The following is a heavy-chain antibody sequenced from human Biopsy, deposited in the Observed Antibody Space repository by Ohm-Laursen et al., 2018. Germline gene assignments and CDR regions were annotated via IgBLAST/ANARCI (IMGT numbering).Heavy chain of an antibody. CDR1: GYPFITYG. D-gene: IGHD4-17*01. CDR3: ARDPHGEGRDYGSYFDY. CDR2: ISAYNGHT. J-gene: IGHJ4*02. Sequence: SVKVSCKASGYPFITYGISWVRQAPGQGLEWMGWISAYNGHTKFARKFQDRVTMTTDTSTTTAYMDLRSLRSDDTAVYYCARDPHGEGRDYGSYFDYWGQGTRVTVSS. V-gene: IGHV1-18*01.